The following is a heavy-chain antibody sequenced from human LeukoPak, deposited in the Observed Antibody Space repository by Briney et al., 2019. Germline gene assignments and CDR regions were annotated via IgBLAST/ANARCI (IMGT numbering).Heavy chain of an antibody. CDR3: ARMLRLGRPLVDGAFDI. CDR1: GGSFSGYY. V-gene: IGHV4-34*01. CDR2: INHSGST. D-gene: IGHD7-27*01. Sequence: PSETLSLTCAVYGGSFSGYYWSWIRQPPGKGLEWIGEINHSGSTNYNPSLKSRVTISVDTSKNQFSLKLSSVTAADTAVYYCARMLRLGRPLVDGAFDIWGQGTMVTVSS. J-gene: IGHJ3*02.